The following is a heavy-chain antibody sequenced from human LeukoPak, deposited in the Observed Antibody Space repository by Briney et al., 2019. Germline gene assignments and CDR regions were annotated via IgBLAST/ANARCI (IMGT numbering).Heavy chain of an antibody. CDR1: GGSISSYY. D-gene: IGHD1-26*01. Sequence: SETLFLTCTVSGGSISSYYWTWIRQPPGKGLEWIGYINYSGTTNYNPSLNSRVTISVDTSKNQFSLNLSSVTAADTAVYYCVREVGSTRFDYWGQGTLVTVSS. V-gene: IGHV4-59*01. J-gene: IGHJ4*02. CDR3: VREVGSTRFDY. CDR2: INYSGTT.